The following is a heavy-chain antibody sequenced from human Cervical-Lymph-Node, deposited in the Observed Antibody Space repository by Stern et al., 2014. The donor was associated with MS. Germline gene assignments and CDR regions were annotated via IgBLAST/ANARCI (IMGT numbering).Heavy chain of an antibody. CDR2: ISYDGSNK. Sequence: QVQLVESGGGVVQPGRSLRLSCAASGFTFSSYDMHWVRPAPGKGLEWVAVISYDGSNKYYADSVKGRFTISRDNSKNTLYLQMNSLRAEDTAVYYCAKDSKMLALDYWGQGTLVTVSS. V-gene: IGHV3-30*18. J-gene: IGHJ4*02. CDR3: AKDSKMLALDY. D-gene: IGHD3-10*02. CDR1: GFTFSSYD.